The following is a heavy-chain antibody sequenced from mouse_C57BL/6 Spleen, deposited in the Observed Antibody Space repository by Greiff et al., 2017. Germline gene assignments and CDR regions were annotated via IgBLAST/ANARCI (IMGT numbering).Heavy chain of an antibody. V-gene: IGHV5-16*01. CDR3: AREGYYYGSSGWYFDV. Sequence: EVNLVESEGGLVQPGSSMKLSCTASGFTFSDYYMAWVRQVPEKGLEWVANINYDGSSTYYLDSLKSRFIISRDNAKNMLYLQLSSLKSEDTATYYCAREGYYYGSSGWYFDVWGTGTTVTVSS. CDR2: INYDGSST. J-gene: IGHJ1*03. CDR1: GFTFSDYY. D-gene: IGHD1-1*01.